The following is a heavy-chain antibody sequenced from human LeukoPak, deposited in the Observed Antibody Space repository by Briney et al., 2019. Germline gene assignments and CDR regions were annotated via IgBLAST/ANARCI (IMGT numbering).Heavy chain of an antibody. Sequence: GGSLRLSCAASGFTFSSYWMSWVRQAPGKGLEWVANIKKDGSEKYYGDSVKGRFTISRDNAKNSLYLQMNSLRAEDTAVYYCARVQRGDIVVGRVYYYYYMDVWGKGTTVTVSS. CDR3: ARVQRGDIVVGRVYYYYYMDV. CDR1: GFTFSSYW. V-gene: IGHV3-7*01. CDR2: IKKDGSEK. J-gene: IGHJ6*03. D-gene: IGHD2-15*01.